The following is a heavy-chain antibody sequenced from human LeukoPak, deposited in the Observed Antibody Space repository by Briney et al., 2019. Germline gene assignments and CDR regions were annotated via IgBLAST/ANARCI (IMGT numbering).Heavy chain of an antibody. CDR1: GGSISSYY. D-gene: IGHD6-6*01. Sequence: SETLSLTCTVSGGSISSYYWSWIRQPPGKGPEWIGYIYYSGSTNYNPSLKSRVTISVDTSKNQFSLKLSSVTAADTAVYYCAREGIAARYFDYWGQGTLVTVSS. CDR3: AREGIAARYFDY. J-gene: IGHJ4*02. CDR2: IYYSGST. V-gene: IGHV4-59*01.